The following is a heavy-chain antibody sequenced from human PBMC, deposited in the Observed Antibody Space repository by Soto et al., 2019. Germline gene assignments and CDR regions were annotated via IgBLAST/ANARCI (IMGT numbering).Heavy chain of an antibody. CDR2: INGETT. CDR3: ATESSGYDID. Sequence: EVQLLESGGGLVQPGGSLRLSCAASEFTFSSFPMSWIRQAPGKGLEWVSTINGETTYYADSVKGRFIISRDNSKNTLYLQMNNLRAEDTAIYYCATESSGYDIDWGQGTLVTVSS. CDR1: EFTFSSFP. J-gene: IGHJ4*02. D-gene: IGHD5-12*01. V-gene: IGHV3-23*01.